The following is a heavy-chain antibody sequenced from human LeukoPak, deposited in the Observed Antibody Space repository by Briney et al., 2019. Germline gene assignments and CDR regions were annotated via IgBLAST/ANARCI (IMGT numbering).Heavy chain of an antibody. CDR1: GFTFSSYA. Sequence: GGSLRLSCAASGFTFSSYAMSWVRQAPGKGLEWVSAISGSGGSTYYADSVKGRFTISRDNSKNTLYLQMNSLRAEDTAVYYRAKGSRYDFWSGPEFDPWGQGTLVTVSS. CDR2: ISGSGGST. D-gene: IGHD3-3*01. V-gene: IGHV3-23*01. CDR3: AKGSRYDFWSGPEFDP. J-gene: IGHJ5*02.